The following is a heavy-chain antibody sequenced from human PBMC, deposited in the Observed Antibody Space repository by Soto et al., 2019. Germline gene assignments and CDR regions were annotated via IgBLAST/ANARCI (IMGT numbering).Heavy chain of an antibody. D-gene: IGHD1-26*01. V-gene: IGHV1-3*01. J-gene: IGHJ2*01. CDR1: GYTFTSYA. CDR2: INAGNGNT. CDR3: ARHSAARIVGATRGGYFDL. Sequence: QVQLVQSGAEVKKPGASVKVSCKASGYTFTSYAMHWVRQAPGQRLEWMGWINAGNGNTKYSQKFQGRVTITRDTSASTAYMELSSLRSEDTAVYYCARHSAARIVGATRGGYFDLWGRGTLVTVSS.